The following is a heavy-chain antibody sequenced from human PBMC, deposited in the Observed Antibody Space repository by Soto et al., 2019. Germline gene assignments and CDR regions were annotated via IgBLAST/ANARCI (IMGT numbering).Heavy chain of an antibody. J-gene: IGHJ4*01. CDR2: INAGNGNT. Sequence: ASVCVSCKASGYTFTSYSMHWVRQAPGQRLELMGWINAGNGNTKYSHKFQGRVTITRDTSASTAYMELSSLRSEDTAVYYCARGRGDDINGYYYLYWGHGTLDSVSS. CDR1: GYTFTSYS. CDR3: ARGRGDDINGYYYLY. D-gene: IGHD3-22*01. V-gene: IGHV1-3*01.